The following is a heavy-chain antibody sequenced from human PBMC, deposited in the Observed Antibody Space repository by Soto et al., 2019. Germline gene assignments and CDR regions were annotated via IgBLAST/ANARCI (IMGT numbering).Heavy chain of an antibody. D-gene: IGHD2-15*01. CDR3: ARHKSGSDWLDP. J-gene: IGHJ5*02. CDR1: GGSISDISYC. V-gene: IGHV4-39*01. CDR2: MFYSGAT. Sequence: TRETLSLTCTVSGGSISDISYCWGWIRQPPGKGLQWIGCMFYSGATYYNPSLKNRVTLSVDTSNNEFSLKLVSVTAPDTAVYYCARHKSGSDWLDPWGQGTLVTVSS.